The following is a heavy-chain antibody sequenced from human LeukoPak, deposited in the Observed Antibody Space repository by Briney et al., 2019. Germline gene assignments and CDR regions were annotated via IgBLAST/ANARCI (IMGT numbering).Heavy chain of an antibody. V-gene: IGHV4-4*02. CDR3: ARGQMRVRYDFWSGYYRLYWFDP. CDR2: IYHSGST. J-gene: IGHJ5*02. Sequence: SGTLSLTCAVSGGSISSSNWWSWVRQPPGKGLEWIGEIYHSGSTNYNPSLKSRVTISVDKSKNQFSLKLSSVTAADTAVYYCARGQMRVRYDFWSGYYRLYWFDPWGQGTLVTVSS. D-gene: IGHD3-3*01. CDR1: GGSISSSNW.